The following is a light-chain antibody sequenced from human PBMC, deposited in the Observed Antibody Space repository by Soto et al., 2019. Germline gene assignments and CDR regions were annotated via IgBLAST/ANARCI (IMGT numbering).Light chain of an antibody. J-gene: IGKJ4*01. CDR3: LQYGSSPPT. CDR2: GAS. CDR1: QSVSKNF. V-gene: IGKV3-20*01. Sequence: EIVLTQSPGTLSLSPGERATLSCRASQSVSKNFLAWYQQKPGQAPRPLINGASSRATGIPDRFSGSGSGTDFSLTIDRLEPEDFAVYFCLQYGSSPPTFGGGTKVAIK.